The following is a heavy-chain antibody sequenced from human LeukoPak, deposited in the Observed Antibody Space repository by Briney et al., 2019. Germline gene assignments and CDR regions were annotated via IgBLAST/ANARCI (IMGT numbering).Heavy chain of an antibody. CDR3: TRDPRNLDY. Sequence: PGGSLRLSCAASGFTFSSYWMSWVRQAPGKGLEWVANIKKDGSEKYYVDSVKGRFTISRDNAKNSLYLQMNSLRVEDTAVYYCTRDPRNLDYWGQGTLVTVSS. D-gene: IGHD1-14*01. CDR1: GFTFSSYW. V-gene: IGHV3-7*03. CDR2: IKKDGSEK. J-gene: IGHJ4*02.